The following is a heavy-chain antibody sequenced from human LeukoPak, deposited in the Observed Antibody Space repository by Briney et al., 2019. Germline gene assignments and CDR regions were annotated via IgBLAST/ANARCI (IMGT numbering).Heavy chain of an antibody. J-gene: IGHJ4*02. Sequence: ASVKVSCKASGYTFTGYYMHWVRQAPGQGLEWMGWINPNSGGTNYAQKFQGRVTMIRDTSISTAYMELSRLRSDDTAVYYCAREFEAAAGTGTYYFDYWGQGTLVTVSS. CDR2: INPNSGGT. V-gene: IGHV1-2*02. D-gene: IGHD6-13*01. CDR1: GYTFTGYY. CDR3: AREFEAAAGTGTYYFDY.